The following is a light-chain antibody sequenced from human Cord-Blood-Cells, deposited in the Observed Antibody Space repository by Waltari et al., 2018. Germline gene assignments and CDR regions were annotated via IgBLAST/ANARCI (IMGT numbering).Light chain of an antibody. CDR2: AAS. Sequence: DIQMTQSPSSLSASVGDRVTITCRASQSISSYLNWYQQKPGKAPKLLIYAASSLQSGVPSRFSGSVSVTDFTLTISRLQPEDFATYYCQQSYSTPPITFGQGTRLEIK. CDR1: QSISSY. J-gene: IGKJ5*01. V-gene: IGKV1-39*01. CDR3: QQSYSTPPIT.